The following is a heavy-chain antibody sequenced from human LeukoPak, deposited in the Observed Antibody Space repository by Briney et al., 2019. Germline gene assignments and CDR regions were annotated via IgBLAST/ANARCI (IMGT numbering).Heavy chain of an antibody. Sequence: PGGSLRLSCAASGFTFSSYWMSWVRQAPGKGLEWVANIKQGGSEKYYVVSVKGRFTISRDNAKNSLYLQMNSLRVEDTAVYYCARDLGKSGSYYDYWGQGTLVTVSS. CDR2: IKQGGSEK. CDR3: ARDLGKSGSYYDY. V-gene: IGHV3-7*01. J-gene: IGHJ4*02. CDR1: GFTFSSYW. D-gene: IGHD1-26*01.